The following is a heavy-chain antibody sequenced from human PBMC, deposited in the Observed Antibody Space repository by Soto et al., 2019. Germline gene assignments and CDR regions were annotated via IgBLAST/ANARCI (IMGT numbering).Heavy chain of an antibody. Sequence: GGSLRLSCAASGFTFSSYWMSWVRQAPGKGLEWVANIKQDGSEKYYVDSVKGRFTISRDNAKNSLYLQMNSLGAEDTAVYYCAKEGSNYYHYMDVWGKGTTVTVSS. CDR2: IKQDGSEK. CDR3: AKEGSNYYHYMDV. V-gene: IGHV3-7*03. D-gene: IGHD4-4*01. CDR1: GFTFSSYW. J-gene: IGHJ6*03.